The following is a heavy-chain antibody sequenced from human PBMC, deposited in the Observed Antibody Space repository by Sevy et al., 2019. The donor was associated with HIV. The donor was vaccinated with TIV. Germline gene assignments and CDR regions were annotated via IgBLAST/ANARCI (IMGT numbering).Heavy chain of an antibody. J-gene: IGHJ4*02. CDR1: GFPVSSNY. CDR3: ARGKSGYGYGLDY. Sequence: GGSLRLSCAASGFPVSSNYMSWVRQAPRKGLEWVSVMYSDGSTYHADSVKGRFTISRDNSKNTLYLQMNSLRVEDTAVYYCARGKSGYGYGLDYWGQGTLVTVSS. CDR2: MYSDGST. V-gene: IGHV3-66*01. D-gene: IGHD5-18*01.